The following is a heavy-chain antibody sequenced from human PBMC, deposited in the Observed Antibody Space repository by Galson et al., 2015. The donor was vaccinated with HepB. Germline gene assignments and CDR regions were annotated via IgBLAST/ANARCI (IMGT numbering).Heavy chain of an antibody. V-gene: IGHV3-23*01. CDR1: GFTFSSYA. D-gene: IGHD4-23*01. Sequence: SLRLSCAASGFTFSSYAMSWVRQAPGKGLEWVSAISGSGGSTYYADSVKGRFTISRDNSKNTLYLQMNSLRAEDTAVYYCAKGARGGNSDYYYGMDVWGQGTTVTVSS. CDR2: ISGSGGST. CDR3: AKGARGGNSDYYYGMDV. J-gene: IGHJ6*02.